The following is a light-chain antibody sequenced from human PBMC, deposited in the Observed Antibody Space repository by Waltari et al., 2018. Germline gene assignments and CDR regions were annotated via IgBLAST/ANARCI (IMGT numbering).Light chain of an antibody. CDR1: SSDVGGYEY. CDR3: SSYTGSTTGI. V-gene: IGLV2-14*01. CDR2: DVS. J-gene: IGLJ2*01. Sequence: SALTQPDSVSGSPGQSITISCTGVSSDVGGYEYVSWYQQHPGKAPQVIIYDVSNRPSGVANRFSGSKSGSSASLTISGLQAEDEADYYCSSYTGSTTGIFGGGTRLTVL.